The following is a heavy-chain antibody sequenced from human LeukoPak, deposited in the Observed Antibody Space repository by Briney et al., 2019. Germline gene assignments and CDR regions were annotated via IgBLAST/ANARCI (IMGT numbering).Heavy chain of an antibody. J-gene: IGHJ4*02. CDR3: AKDRRYYYDSSGYLQIDFDY. Sequence: GGSLRLSCAASGFTFSSYAMSWVRQAPGKGLEWVSAISGSAGSTYYADSVKGRFTISRDNSKNTLYLQMNSLRAEDTAVYYCAKDRRYYYDSSGYLQIDFDYWGQGTLVTVSS. CDR1: GFTFSSYA. CDR2: ISGSAGST. D-gene: IGHD3-22*01. V-gene: IGHV3-23*01.